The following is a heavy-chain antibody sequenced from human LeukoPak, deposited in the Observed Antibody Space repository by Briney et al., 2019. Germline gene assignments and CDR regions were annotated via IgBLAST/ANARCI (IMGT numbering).Heavy chain of an antibody. J-gene: IGHJ6*03. CDR2: ISGSGGST. CDR3: AKDTCSSTSCYFIYYYYMDV. D-gene: IGHD2-2*01. CDR1: GCTFSSYA. Sequence: GGSLRLSCAASGCTFSSYAMSWVRQAPGKGLEWVSAISGSGGSTYYADSVKGRFTISRDNSKNTLYLQMNSLRAEDTAVYYCAKDTCSSTSCYFIYYYYMDVWGKGTTVTVSS. V-gene: IGHV3-23*01.